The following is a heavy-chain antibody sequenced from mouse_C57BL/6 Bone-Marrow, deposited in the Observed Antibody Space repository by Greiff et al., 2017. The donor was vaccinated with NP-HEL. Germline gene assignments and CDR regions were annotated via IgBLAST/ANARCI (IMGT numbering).Heavy chain of an antibody. CDR1: GYTFTDYY. CDR3: ARLELYYSDDAVSY. D-gene: IGHD2-12*01. J-gene: IGHJ3*01. V-gene: IGHV1-19*01. Sequence: VQLLQSGPVLVKPGASVKMSCKASGYTFTDYYMNWVKQRHGKSLEWIGDITPYDGGTSYNQKFTGKATLTVDKSSSTAYMQLSSLTSEDSAVYYCARLELYYSDDAVSYWGQGTLVTVSA. CDR2: ITPYDGGT.